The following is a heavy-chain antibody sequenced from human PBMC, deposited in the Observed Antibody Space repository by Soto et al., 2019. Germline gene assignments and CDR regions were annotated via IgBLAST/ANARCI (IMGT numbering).Heavy chain of an antibody. Sequence: ASVKVSCKASGGTFSSYAISWVRQAPGQGLEWMGGIIPIFGTANYAQKFQGRVTITADESTRTAYMELSSLRSEDTAVYYCAREGGSGNYRYYAMDVWGQGTTVTVSS. D-gene: IGHD3-10*01. CDR3: AREGGSGNYRYYAMDV. CDR1: GGTFSSYA. J-gene: IGHJ6*02. CDR2: IIPIFGTA. V-gene: IGHV1-69*13.